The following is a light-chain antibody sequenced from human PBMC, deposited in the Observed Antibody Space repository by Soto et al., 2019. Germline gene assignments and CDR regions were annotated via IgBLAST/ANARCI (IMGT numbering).Light chain of an antibody. CDR1: SSNIGGNS. CDR2: DDN. V-gene: IGLV1-51*01. CDR3: GSWDSSLSADV. Sequence: QSALTQPPSVSAAPGQKVTISCSGSSSNIGGNSVSWYQQLPGTAPKLLIYDDNKRPSGIPDRFSGSKYGTSATLGITGFQTGDEADYYCGSWDSSLSADVFGTGTKVTVL. J-gene: IGLJ1*01.